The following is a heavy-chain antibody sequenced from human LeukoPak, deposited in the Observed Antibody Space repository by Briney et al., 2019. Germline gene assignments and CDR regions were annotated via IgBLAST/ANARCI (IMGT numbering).Heavy chain of an antibody. V-gene: IGHV3-7*01. J-gene: IGHJ4*02. D-gene: IGHD1-7*01. CDR3: AREGAYNWNYALDC. CDR1: GFTFSSYW. CDR2: IKQDGSEK. Sequence: PGGSLRLSCAASGFTFSSYWMNWVRQAPGKGLEWVANIKQDGSEKYYVDSVKGRFTISRDNAKNSLYLQMNSLRAEDTAVYYCAREGAYNWNYALDCWGQGTLVTVSS.